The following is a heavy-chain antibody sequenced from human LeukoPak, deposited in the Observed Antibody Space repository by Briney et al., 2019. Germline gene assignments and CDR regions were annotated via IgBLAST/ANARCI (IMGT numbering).Heavy chain of an antibody. V-gene: IGHV5-51*01. CDR3: ARHQSPSPLYCSGGSCYSGTSHPFDY. CDR2: IYPGDSDT. D-gene: IGHD2-15*01. CDR1: GYSFTSYW. J-gene: IGHJ4*02. Sequence: GESLKISCQGSGYSFTSYWIGWVRQLPGKGLEWMGIIYPGDSDTRYSPSFQGQVTISADKSISTAYLQWSSLKASDTAMYYCARHQSPSPLYCSGGSCYSGTSHPFDYWGQGTLVTVSS.